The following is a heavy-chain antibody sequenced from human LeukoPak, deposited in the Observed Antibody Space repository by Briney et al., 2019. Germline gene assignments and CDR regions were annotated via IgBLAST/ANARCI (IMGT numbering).Heavy chain of an antibody. Sequence: LTGGSLRLSCAASRFTFSSYAMSWVRQAPGKGLEWVSAISGSGGSTYYADSVKGRFTISRDNSKNTLYLQMNSLRAEDTAVYYCAKALYYYDSSGSTFWGQGTLVTVSS. CDR3: AKALYYYDSSGSTF. CDR1: RFTFSSYA. CDR2: ISGSGGST. V-gene: IGHV3-23*01. J-gene: IGHJ4*02. D-gene: IGHD3-22*01.